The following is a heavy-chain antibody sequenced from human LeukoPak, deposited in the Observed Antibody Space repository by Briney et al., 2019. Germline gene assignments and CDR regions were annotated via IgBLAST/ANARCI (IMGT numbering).Heavy chain of an antibody. CDR2: INHSGST. CDR1: GGSSSGYY. CDR3: ARECVVSGSHPLENWFDP. J-gene: IGHJ5*02. V-gene: IGHV4-34*01. D-gene: IGHD1-26*01. Sequence: PSETLSLTCVLYGGSSSGYYWSWIRQPPGKGLEWIGEINHSGSTNYNPSLKSRVTISVDTSKNQFSLKLSSVTAADTAVYYCARECVVSGSHPLENWFDPWGQGTLVTVSS.